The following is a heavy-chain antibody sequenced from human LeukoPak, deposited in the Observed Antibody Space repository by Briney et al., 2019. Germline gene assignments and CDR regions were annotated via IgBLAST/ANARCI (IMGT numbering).Heavy chain of an antibody. Sequence: GGSLRLSCAASGFAFDDYAMHWVRQAPGKGLEWVSLISGDGGSTYYADSVKGRFTISRDNSKNSLYLQMNSLRTEDTALYYCARDLELRKSQKQYNWFDPWGQGTLVTVSS. CDR3: ARDLELRKSQKQYNWFDP. V-gene: IGHV3-43*02. CDR1: GFAFDDYA. D-gene: IGHD1-7*01. CDR2: ISGDGGST. J-gene: IGHJ5*02.